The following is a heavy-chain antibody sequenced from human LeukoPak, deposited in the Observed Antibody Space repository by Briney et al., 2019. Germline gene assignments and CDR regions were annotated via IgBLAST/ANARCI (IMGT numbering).Heavy chain of an antibody. CDR3: AGLIRPGWFDP. J-gene: IGHJ5*02. V-gene: IGHV4-59*04. CDR2: IYYSGST. D-gene: IGHD2-8*01. CDR1: GDSISGFY. Sequence: SETLSLTCTVPGDSISGFYWSWIRQPPGKVLEWIGHIYYSGSTYYNPSLKSRVTISVDTSKNQFSLKLSSVTAADTAVYYCAGLIRPGWFDPWGQGTLVTVSS.